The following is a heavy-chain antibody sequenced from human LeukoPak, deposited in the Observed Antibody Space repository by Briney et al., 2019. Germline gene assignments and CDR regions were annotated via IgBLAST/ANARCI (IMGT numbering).Heavy chain of an antibody. CDR3: ASALTSGGYSGYDAFDI. Sequence: NHGESLKISCKGSGYSFTNDWIGWVRQMPGKGLEWMGIIYPGDSNTRYSPSFQGQVTITADKSISTAYLQWSSLKASDTAMYYCASALTSGGYSGYDAFDIWGQGTMVTVSS. D-gene: IGHD5-12*01. V-gene: IGHV5-51*01. J-gene: IGHJ3*02. CDR1: GYSFTNDW. CDR2: IYPGDSNT.